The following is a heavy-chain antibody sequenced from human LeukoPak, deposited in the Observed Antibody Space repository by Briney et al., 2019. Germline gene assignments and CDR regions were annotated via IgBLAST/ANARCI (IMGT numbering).Heavy chain of an antibody. CDR2: ISYDGSNK. D-gene: IGHD2-2*01. CDR1: GFTFSSYA. Sequence: GGSLRLPCAASGFTFSSYAMHWVRQAPGKGLEWVAVISYDGSNKYYADSVKGRFTISRDNSKNTLYLQMNSLRAEDTAVYYCARDDGSSTSSYYYYGMDVWGQGTTVTVSS. CDR3: ARDDGSSTSSYYYYGMDV. V-gene: IGHV3-30-3*01. J-gene: IGHJ6*02.